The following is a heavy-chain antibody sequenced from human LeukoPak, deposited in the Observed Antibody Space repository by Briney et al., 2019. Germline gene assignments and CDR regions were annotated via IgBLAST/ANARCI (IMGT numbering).Heavy chain of an antibody. CDR2: ISGSGGSI. D-gene: IGHD5-24*01. V-gene: IGHV3-23*01. CDR3: AKGGDGYNYYFDY. CDR1: GFTFSDYA. J-gene: IGHJ4*02. Sequence: GGSLRLSCTASGFTFSDYAMSWVRQAPGKGLEWVSGISGSGGSIRYADSVKGRFIISRDNSKNTLYLQMNSLRAEDTAVYYCAKGGDGYNYYFDYWGQETLVTVSS.